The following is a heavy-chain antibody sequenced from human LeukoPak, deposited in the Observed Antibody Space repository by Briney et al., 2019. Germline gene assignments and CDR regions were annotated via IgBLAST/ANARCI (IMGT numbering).Heavy chain of an antibody. CDR3: TRAGPDNPPDY. CDR2: IRNKANSYTT. CDR1: GFTVSSNY. V-gene: IGHV3-72*01. D-gene: IGHD5-24*01. J-gene: IGHJ4*02. Sequence: GGSLRLSCAASGFTVSSNYMSWVRQAPGKGLEWVGRIRNKANSYTTEYAASVKGRFTISRDDSKNSLYLQMNSLKTEDTAVYYCTRAGPDNPPDYWGQGTLVTVSS.